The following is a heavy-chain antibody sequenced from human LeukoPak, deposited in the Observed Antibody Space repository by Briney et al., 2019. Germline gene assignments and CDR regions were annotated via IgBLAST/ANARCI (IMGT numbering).Heavy chain of an antibody. J-gene: IGHJ4*02. CDR3: ARHLLSRGYSYGYDY. D-gene: IGHD5-18*01. CDR1: GGSMSNYY. CDR2: IYYSGTT. V-gene: IGHV4-59*08. Sequence: SETLSLTCTVSGGSMSNYYWIWIRQPPGKGLEWIGYIYYSGTTSYNPSLKSRVTISVDTSKNQFSLKLSSMTAADTAVYYCARHLLSRGYSYGYDYWGQGTLVTVSS.